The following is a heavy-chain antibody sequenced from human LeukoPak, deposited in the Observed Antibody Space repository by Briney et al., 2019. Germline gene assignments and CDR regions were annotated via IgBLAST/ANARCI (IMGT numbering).Heavy chain of an antibody. D-gene: IGHD4-17*01. J-gene: IGHJ4*02. CDR2: ISNSGTTI. V-gene: IGHV3-11*01. Sequence: GGSLRLSCAASGFTFSDYYMMWIRQAPGKGLEWVSYISNSGTTIYYADSVKGRFAISRDNAKNSLYLQMNSLIAEDTAVYYCAGDNSGAYGDSGQGTLVTVSS. CDR3: AGDNSGAYGD. CDR1: GFTFSDYY.